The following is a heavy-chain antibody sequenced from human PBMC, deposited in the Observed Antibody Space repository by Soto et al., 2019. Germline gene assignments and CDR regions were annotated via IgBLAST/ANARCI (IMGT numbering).Heavy chain of an antibody. CDR1: GFMFGAYA. Sequence: GSLRLSCRASGFMFGAYALSWFRQAPGKGPEWVGLIRSRISGGATEYAASVKGRFTISRDDSKSIAYLQMNSLKTEDTAVYYCTRPRNIWPRYYFDYWGQGTLVTVSS. V-gene: IGHV3-49*03. J-gene: IGHJ4*02. D-gene: IGHD3-16*01. CDR3: TRPRNIWPRYYFDY. CDR2: IRSRISGGAT.